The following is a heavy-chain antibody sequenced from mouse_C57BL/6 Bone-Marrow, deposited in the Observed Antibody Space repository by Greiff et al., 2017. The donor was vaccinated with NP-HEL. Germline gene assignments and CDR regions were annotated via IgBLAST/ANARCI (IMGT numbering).Heavy chain of an antibody. CDR2: INPGSGGT. Sequence: VQLQQSGAELVRPGPSVKVSCKASGYAFTNYLIEWVKQRPGQGLEWIGVINPGSGGTNYNEKFKGKATLTADKSSSTAYMQLSSLTSEDSAVYFCAIQGYDYDGGTLYYFDYWGQGTTLTVSS. CDR3: AIQGYDYDGGTLYYFDY. CDR1: GYAFTNYL. D-gene: IGHD2-4*01. J-gene: IGHJ2*01. V-gene: IGHV1-54*01.